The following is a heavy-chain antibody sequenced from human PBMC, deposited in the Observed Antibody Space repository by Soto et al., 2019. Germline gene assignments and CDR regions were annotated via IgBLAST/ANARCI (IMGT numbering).Heavy chain of an antibody. CDR1: GFTFSSYA. CDR2: ISGSGGST. V-gene: IGHV3-23*01. CDR3: AKPQEAYYYCGMDV. J-gene: IGHJ6*02. Sequence: LRLSCAASGFTFSSYAMSWVRQAPGKGLEWVSAISGSGGSTYYADSVKGRFTISRDNSKNTLYLQMNSLRAEDTAVYYCAKPQEAYYYCGMDVWGQGTTVTV.